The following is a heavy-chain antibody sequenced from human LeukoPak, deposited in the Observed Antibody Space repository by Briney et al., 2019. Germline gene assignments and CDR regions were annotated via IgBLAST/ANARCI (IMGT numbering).Heavy chain of an antibody. CDR2: INPNSGGT. V-gene: IGHV1-2*02. CDR3: ARTELDLYYFDY. CDR1: GYTFTGYY. J-gene: IGHJ4*02. Sequence: ASVKVSCKASGYTFTGYYMHWVRQAPGQGPEWMGWINPNSGGTNYAQKFQGRVTMTRDTSISTAYMELSRLRSDDTAVYYCARTELDLYYFDYWGQGTLVTVSS. D-gene: IGHD1-7*01.